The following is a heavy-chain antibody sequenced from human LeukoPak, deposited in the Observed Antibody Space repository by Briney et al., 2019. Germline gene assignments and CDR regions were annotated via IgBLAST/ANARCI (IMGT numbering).Heavy chain of an antibody. CDR3: ARDIAVAALDAFDL. V-gene: IGHV4-4*07. CDR1: GGSISSYY. Sequence: PSETLSLTCTVSGGSISSYYWSWLRQPAGKGLEGIGRIYTSGSTNYNPSLKSRVTMSVDTSKNQFSLKLSSVTAADTAVYYCARDIAVAALDAFDLWGQGTMVTVSS. CDR2: IYTSGST. J-gene: IGHJ3*01. D-gene: IGHD6-19*01.